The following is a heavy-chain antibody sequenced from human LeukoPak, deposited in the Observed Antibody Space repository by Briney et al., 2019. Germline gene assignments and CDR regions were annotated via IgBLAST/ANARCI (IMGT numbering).Heavy chain of an antibody. CDR3: ARGRAIFGVVIYPTYYFDY. Sequence: GSLRLSCAASGFTFSTYAMSWVRQPPGKGLEWIGSIYYSGSTYYNPSLKSRVTISVDTSKNQFSLKLSSVTAADTAVYYCARGRAIFGVVIYPTYYFDYWGQGTLVTVSS. CDR2: IYYSGST. CDR1: GFTFSTYA. D-gene: IGHD3-3*01. J-gene: IGHJ4*02. V-gene: IGHV4-38-2*01.